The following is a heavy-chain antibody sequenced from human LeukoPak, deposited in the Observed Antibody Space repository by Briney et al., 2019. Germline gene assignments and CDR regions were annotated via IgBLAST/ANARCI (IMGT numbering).Heavy chain of an antibody. CDR2: ISSSSSTI. CDR1: GFTFSSYS. V-gene: IGHV3-48*01. CDR3: AREARSSFDP. J-gene: IGHJ5*02. Sequence: PGGSLRLSCAASGFTFSSYSMNRVRQAPGKGLEGVSYISSSSSTIYYADSLKGRFTITTDNTKNLLYLQMNSLRAEDTPVYCCAREARSSFDPWGQGTLVTVSS.